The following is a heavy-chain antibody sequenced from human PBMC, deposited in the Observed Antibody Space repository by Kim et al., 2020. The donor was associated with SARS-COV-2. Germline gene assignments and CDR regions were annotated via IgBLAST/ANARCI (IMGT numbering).Heavy chain of an antibody. D-gene: IGHD3-10*01. J-gene: IGHJ4*02. V-gene: IGHV1-69*01. Sequence: NYEQKFQGRVTITADESTSTAYMELSSLRSEDTAVYYCARDKKGSGSYDYWGQGTLVTVSS. CDR3: ARDKKGSGSYDY.